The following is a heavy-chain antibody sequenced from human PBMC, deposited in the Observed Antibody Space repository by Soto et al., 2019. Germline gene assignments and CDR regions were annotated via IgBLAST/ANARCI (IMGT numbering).Heavy chain of an antibody. Sequence: QVQLHESGPGLVKPSETLSLTCTVSGDSMTSYYWSWIRRPPGKGLEWIGIVYYNGTTNYNRSLKSRVTMSIDTSTKQFSLRLRAVTAADSAVYYCARTPLIWGQGILVTVSS. J-gene: IGHJ4*02. D-gene: IGHD2-15*01. CDR2: VYYNGTT. CDR1: GDSMTSYY. V-gene: IGHV4-59*01. CDR3: ARTPLI.